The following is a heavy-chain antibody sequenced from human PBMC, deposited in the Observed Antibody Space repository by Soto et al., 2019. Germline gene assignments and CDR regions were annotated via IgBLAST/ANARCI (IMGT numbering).Heavy chain of an antibody. Sequence: SETLSLTCTVSGGSISGYYWSWIRQPPGKGLEWIGFIYYSGSTSYNPSLKSRVTISVDTSKNQFSLKLRSVTAADTAVYYCARTAYSSNWYGDWDYWGQGTLVTVSS. J-gene: IGHJ4*02. CDR3: ARTAYSSNWYGDWDY. V-gene: IGHV4-59*01. CDR1: GGSISGYY. D-gene: IGHD6-13*01. CDR2: IYYSGST.